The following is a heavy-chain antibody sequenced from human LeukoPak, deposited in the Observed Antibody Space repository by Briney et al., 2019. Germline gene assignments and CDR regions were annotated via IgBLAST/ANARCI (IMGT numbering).Heavy chain of an antibody. V-gene: IGHV4-59*01. CDR2: IYYSGST. Sequence: PSETLSLTCTVSGGSISSYYWSWIRQPPGKGLEWIGYIYYSGSTNYNPSLKSRVTISVDTSKNQFSLKLSSVTAADTAVYYCAREGVAGTAVDWFDPWGQGTLVTVSS. D-gene: IGHD6-19*01. CDR1: GGSISSYY. CDR3: AREGVAGTAVDWFDP. J-gene: IGHJ5*02.